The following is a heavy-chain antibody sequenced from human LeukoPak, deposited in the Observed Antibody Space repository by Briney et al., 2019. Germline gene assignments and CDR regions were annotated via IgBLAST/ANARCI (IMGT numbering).Heavy chain of an antibody. CDR3: ARGGNYDFP. CDR2: MNPNSGNT. Sequence: ASVKVSCKASGYTFTGYYMHWVRQAPGQGLEWMGWMNPNSGNTGYAQKFQGRVTMTRDTSISTAYMELTSLRSEDTAVYYCARGGNYDFPWGQGTLVTVSS. CDR1: GYTFTGYY. V-gene: IGHV1-8*02. D-gene: IGHD3-3*01. J-gene: IGHJ5*02.